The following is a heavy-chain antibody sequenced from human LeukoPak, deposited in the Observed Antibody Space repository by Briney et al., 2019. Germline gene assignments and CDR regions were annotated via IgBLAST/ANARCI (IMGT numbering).Heavy chain of an antibody. V-gene: IGHV5-51*01. CDR2: IYPGDSDT. D-gene: IGHD5-18*01. J-gene: IGHJ4*02. Sequence: GQSLKISCKGSGYSFTSYWIGWVRQMLGKGLEWMGIIYPGDSDTRYSPSFQGQVTISADKSISTAYLQWSSLKASDTAMYYCARHFVLVDTAMAYIDYWGQGTLVTVSS. CDR3: ARHFVLVDTAMAYIDY. CDR1: GYSFTSYW.